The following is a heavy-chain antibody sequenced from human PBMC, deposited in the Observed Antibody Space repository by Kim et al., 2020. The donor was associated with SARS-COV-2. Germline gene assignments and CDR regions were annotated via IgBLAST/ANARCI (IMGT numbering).Heavy chain of an antibody. D-gene: IGHD3-22*01. J-gene: IGHJ4*02. CDR3: ARGGLYYYDSSGHDVYYFDY. V-gene: IGHV4-59*01. CDR2: IYYSGST. CDR1: GGSISSYY. Sequence: SETLSLTCTVSGGSISSYYWSWIRQPPGKGLEWIGYIYYSGSTNYNPSLKSRVTISVDTSKNQFSLKLSSVTAADTAVYYCARGGLYYYDSSGHDVYYFDYWGQGTLVTVSS.